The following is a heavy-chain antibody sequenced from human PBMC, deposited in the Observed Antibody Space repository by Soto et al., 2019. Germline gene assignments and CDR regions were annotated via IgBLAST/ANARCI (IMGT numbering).Heavy chain of an antibody. CDR2: IIPIFGTA. J-gene: IGHJ6*02. CDR3: ASGIRYSGSDFKSVSFYYYGMDV. Sequence: SVKVSCKASGGTFSSYAISWVRQAPGQGLEWMGGIIPIFGTANYAQKFQGRVTITADESTSTAYMELSSLRSEDTAVYYCASGIRYSGSDFKSVSFYYYGMDVWG. D-gene: IGHD5-12*01. CDR1: GGTFSSYA. V-gene: IGHV1-69*13.